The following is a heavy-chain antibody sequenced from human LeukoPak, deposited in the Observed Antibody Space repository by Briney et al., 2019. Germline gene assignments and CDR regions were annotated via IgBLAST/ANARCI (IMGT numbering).Heavy chain of an antibody. Sequence: GGSLRLSCAASGFTFTSYSMNWVRQAPGKGLEWVSTISGGGGSTYYADSVKGRFTISRDNSKNTLYLQMNSLRAEDTAVYYCASSGYDSWGQGTLVTVSS. V-gene: IGHV3-23*01. D-gene: IGHD5-12*01. CDR3: ASSGYDS. CDR2: ISGGGGST. J-gene: IGHJ5*01. CDR1: GFTFTSYS.